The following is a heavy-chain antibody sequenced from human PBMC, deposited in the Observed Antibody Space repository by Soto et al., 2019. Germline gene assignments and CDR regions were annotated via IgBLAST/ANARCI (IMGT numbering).Heavy chain of an antibody. J-gene: IGHJ6*02. CDR3: AREVPQFALGMDV. CDR2: IIPIFGTA. Sequence: VASVKVSCKDSGGLFSSFAISWVREAPGQGLEWMGGIIPIFGTANYAQKFQGRVTITADKSTSTAYMELSSLRSEDTAVYYCAREVPQFALGMDVWGQGTTVTVPS. V-gene: IGHV1-69*06. D-gene: IGHD3-10*01. CDR1: GGLFSSFA.